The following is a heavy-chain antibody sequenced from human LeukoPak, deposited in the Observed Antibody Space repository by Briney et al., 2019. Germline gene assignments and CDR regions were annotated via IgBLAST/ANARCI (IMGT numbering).Heavy chain of an antibody. Sequence: ASVKVSCKASGYTFTGYYMHWVRQAPGQGLEWTGGMNPNSGNTSYAQKFQGRVTMTRNTSISTAYMELSSLRSEDTAVYYCARVRSRRALHYYYYMDVWGKGTTVTISS. CDR1: GYTFTGYY. CDR2: MNPNSGNT. J-gene: IGHJ6*03. D-gene: IGHD3-16*02. V-gene: IGHV1-8*02. CDR3: ARVRSRRALHYYYYMDV.